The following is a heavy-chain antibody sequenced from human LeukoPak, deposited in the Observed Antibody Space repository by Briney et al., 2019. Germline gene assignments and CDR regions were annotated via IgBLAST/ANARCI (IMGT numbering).Heavy chain of an antibody. Sequence: GGSLRLSCAASGFTFSSYWMSWVRQAPGKGLEWVANIKQDGSEKYYVDSVKGRFTISRDNAKNSLYLQMNSLRAEDTAVYYCASSHYGSGSYYIRPYYYYYMDVWGKGTTVTVSS. CDR1: GFTFSSYW. J-gene: IGHJ6*03. V-gene: IGHV3-7*01. CDR2: IKQDGSEK. D-gene: IGHD3-10*01. CDR3: ASSHYGSGSYYIRPYYYYYMDV.